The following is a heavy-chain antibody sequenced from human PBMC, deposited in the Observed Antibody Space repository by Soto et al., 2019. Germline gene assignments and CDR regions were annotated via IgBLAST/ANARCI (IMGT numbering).Heavy chain of an antibody. Sequence: QITLNESGPTLVKPTQTLTLTCTFSGFSLTTAGAGVGWIRQPPGKALEWLALIYWNDDTRYSPSLKSRLTITKDTSKNQVVLRVTNMDPVDTATYYCAHRGYGNYPRDNWFDPWGQGILVIVSS. CDR2: IYWNDDT. V-gene: IGHV2-5*01. CDR3: AHRGYGNYPRDNWFDP. CDR1: GFSLTTAGAG. D-gene: IGHD4-17*01. J-gene: IGHJ5*02.